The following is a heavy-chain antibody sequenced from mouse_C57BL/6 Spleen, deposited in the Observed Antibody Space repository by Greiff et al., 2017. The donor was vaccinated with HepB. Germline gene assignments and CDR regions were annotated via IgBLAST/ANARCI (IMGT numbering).Heavy chain of an antibody. CDR1: GYTFTSYW. CDR3: AIDGYFPFGY. V-gene: IGHV1-74*01. J-gene: IGHJ2*01. Sequence: QVQLKQPGAELVKPGASVKVSCKASGYTFTSYWMHWVKQRPGQGLEWIGRIHPSDSDTNYNQKFKGKATLTVDKSSSTAYMQLSGLTSEDSAVYYCAIDGYFPFGYWGQGTTLTVSS. CDR2: IHPSDSDT. D-gene: IGHD2-3*01.